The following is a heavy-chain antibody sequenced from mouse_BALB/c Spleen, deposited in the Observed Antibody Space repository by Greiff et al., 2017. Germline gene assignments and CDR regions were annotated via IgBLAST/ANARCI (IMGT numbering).Heavy chain of an antibody. CDR3: ARKRGNYYAMDY. V-gene: IGHV2-2*02. CDR1: GFSLTSYG. D-gene: IGHD2-1*01. CDR2: IWSGGST. J-gene: IGHJ4*01. Sequence: VHLVESGPGLVQPSQSLSITCTVSGFSLTSYGVHWVRQSPGKGLEWLGVIWSGGSTDYNAAFISRLSISKDNSKSQVFFKMNSLQANDTAIYYCARKRGNYYAMDYWGQGTSVTVSS.